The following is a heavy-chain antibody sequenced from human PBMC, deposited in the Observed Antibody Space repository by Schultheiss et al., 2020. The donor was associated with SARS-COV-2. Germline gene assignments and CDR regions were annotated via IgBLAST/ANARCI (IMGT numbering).Heavy chain of an antibody. D-gene: IGHD6-19*01. V-gene: IGHV3-11*04. CDR1: GFTFSNAW. CDR3: AREGGSGWYGDAFDI. Sequence: GGSLRLSCAASGFTFSNAWMSWVRQAPGKGLEWVSYISSSGSTIYYADSVKGRFTISRDNAKNSLYLQMNSLRAEDTAVYYCAREGGSGWYGDAFDIWGQGTMVTVSS. J-gene: IGHJ3*02. CDR2: ISSSGSTI.